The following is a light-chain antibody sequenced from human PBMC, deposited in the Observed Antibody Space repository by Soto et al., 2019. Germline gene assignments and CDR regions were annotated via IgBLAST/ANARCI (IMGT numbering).Light chain of an antibody. CDR3: GSYTSTDTPFV. Sequence: QSVLAQPSSVSGSPGQSITISCTGTSTDVGGYNYVSWYQHHPGKGPKLIIYEVSNRPSGVSDRFSGSKSGNKASLIISNLEAEDESDYYCGSYTSTDTPFVFGTGTKGTV. CDR1: STDVGGYNY. J-gene: IGLJ1*01. CDR2: EVS. V-gene: IGLV2-14*01.